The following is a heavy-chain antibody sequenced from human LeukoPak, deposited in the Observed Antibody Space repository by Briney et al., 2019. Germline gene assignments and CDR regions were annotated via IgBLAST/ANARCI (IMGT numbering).Heavy chain of an antibody. V-gene: IGHV4-39*01. D-gene: IGHD3-3*01. CDR3: ARGIGPVTIFGVDYAFDI. J-gene: IGHJ3*02. CDR2: IYYSGST. CDR1: GGSISSSSYY. Sequence: SETLSLTCTVSGGSISSSSYYWGWIRQPPGKGLECIGSIYYSGSTYYNPSLKSRVTISVDTSKDQFSLKLSSVTAADTAVYYCARGIGPVTIFGVDYAFDIWGQGTMVTVSS.